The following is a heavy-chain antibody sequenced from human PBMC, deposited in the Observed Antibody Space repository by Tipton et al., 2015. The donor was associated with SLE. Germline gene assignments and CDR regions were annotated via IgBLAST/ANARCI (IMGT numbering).Heavy chain of an antibody. J-gene: IGHJ6*03. CDR1: GGSINYYY. D-gene: IGHD1-1*01. Sequence: LSLTCTVSGGSINYYYWNXXXQPPXKGLEWIGYVXXXGNTNYNASLKSRVTMSVDTSKSQFSLQLRSVTAADTAVYYCVNSMFNWNGNYYYYYMDVWGTGTSVTVSS. CDR3: VNSMFNWNGNYYYYYMDV. CDR2: VXXXGNT. V-gene: IGHV4-59*01.